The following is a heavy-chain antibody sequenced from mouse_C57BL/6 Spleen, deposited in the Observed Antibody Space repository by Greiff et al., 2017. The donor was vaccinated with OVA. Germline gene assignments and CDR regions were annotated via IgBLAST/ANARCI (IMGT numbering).Heavy chain of an antibody. CDR1: GYTFTSYT. CDR2: INPSSGYT. J-gene: IGHJ4*01. Sequence: QVQLQQSGAELARPGASVKMSCKASGYTFTSYTMHWVKQRPGQGLEWIGYINPSSGYTKYNQKFKDKATLTAAKSSSTAYMQLSSLTSEDSSVYYLARDYGISFYAMDYWGQGTSVTVSS. V-gene: IGHV1-4*01. D-gene: IGHD1-1*01. CDR3: ARDYGISFYAMDY.